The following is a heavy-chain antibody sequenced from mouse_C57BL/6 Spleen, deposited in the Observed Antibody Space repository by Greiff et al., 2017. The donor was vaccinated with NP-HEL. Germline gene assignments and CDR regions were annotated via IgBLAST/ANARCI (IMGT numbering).Heavy chain of an antibody. Sequence: QVQLQQPGAELVRPGSSVKLSCKASGYTFTSYWMDWVKQRPGQGLEWIGNIYPSDSETHYNQKFKDKATLTVDKSSSTAYMQLSSLTSEDSAVDYCARERIYYGNDRGDYYAMDYWGRGTSVTVSS. CDR2: IYPSDSET. V-gene: IGHV1-61*01. J-gene: IGHJ4*01. D-gene: IGHD2-2*01. CDR3: ARERIYYGNDRGDYYAMDY. CDR1: GYTFTSYW.